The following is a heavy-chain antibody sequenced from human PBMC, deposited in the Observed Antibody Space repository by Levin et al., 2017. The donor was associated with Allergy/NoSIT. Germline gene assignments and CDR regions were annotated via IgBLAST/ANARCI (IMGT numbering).Heavy chain of an antibody. V-gene: IGHV3-21*01. J-gene: IGHJ6*02. Sequence: SGGSLRLSCAASGILFSSYDMNWVRQAPGKGLEWVSSISAGGNYIYYADSVKGRFTISSDNAKHSLFLQMNSLRAEDTAVYYCASWAMYHYDRSAFDYFYYAMDVWGQGTTVTVSS. CDR1: GILFSSYD. CDR2: ISAGGNYI. D-gene: IGHD3-22*01. CDR3: ASWAMYHYDRSAFDYFYYAMDV.